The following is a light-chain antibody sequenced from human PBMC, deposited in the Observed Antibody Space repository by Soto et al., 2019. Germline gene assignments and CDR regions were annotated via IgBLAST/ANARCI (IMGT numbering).Light chain of an antibody. CDR3: QQYNSYSQT. V-gene: IGKV1-5*03. Sequence: DLQMTQSPYTLSASVGDRVTITCRASQIISSWLAWYQQKPGKAPKLLNYKASSLESGLPARLSGSGSGTEVTLTISSRQPDDFSTYYCQQYNSYSQTFGQGTKGEIK. CDR2: KAS. J-gene: IGKJ1*01. CDR1: QIISSW.